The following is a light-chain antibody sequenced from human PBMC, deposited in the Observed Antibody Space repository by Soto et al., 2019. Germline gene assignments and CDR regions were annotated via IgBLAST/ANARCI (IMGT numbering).Light chain of an antibody. CDR3: QQYNNWPLIT. CDR2: GAS. Sequence: EIVLTQSPGTLSLSPGEGATLSCRASQSVSSSYIAWYQQRPGQTPSLLIYGASTRATGIPDRFSGSGSGTHFTLTISRLEPGDFAVYYCQQYNNWPLITFGQGTRLEIK. CDR1: QSVSSSY. V-gene: IGKV3-20*01. J-gene: IGKJ5*01.